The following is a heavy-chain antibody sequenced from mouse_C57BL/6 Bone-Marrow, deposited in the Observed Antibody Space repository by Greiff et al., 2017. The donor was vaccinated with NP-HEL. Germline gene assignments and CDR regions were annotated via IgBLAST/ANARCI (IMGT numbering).Heavy chain of an antibody. CDR3: ARHIWDY. CDR1: GFTFSSYG. Sequence: EVQLVESGGDLVKPGGSLKLSCAASGFTFSSYGMSWVRQTPDKRLEWVATISSGGSYTYYPDSVKGRFTISRDNAKNTLYLQMSSLKSEDTAMYYCARHIWDYGGQGTTLTVSS. V-gene: IGHV5-6*01. J-gene: IGHJ2*01. CDR2: ISSGGSYT.